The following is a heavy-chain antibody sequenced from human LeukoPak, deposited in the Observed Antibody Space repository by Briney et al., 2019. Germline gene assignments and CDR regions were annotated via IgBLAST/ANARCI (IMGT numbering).Heavy chain of an antibody. V-gene: IGHV4-39*01. CDR3: ARQSGYSYGYAYYYYYMDV. CDR1: GGSISISSYY. D-gene: IGHD5-18*01. Sequence: PSETLSLTCTVSGGSISISSYYWGWIRQPPGKGLDWIGSIYYSGSTYYNPSLKSRVTISVDPSKNQFSLKLSSVTAADTAVYYCARQSGYSYGYAYYYYYMDVWGKGTTVTVSS. J-gene: IGHJ6*03. CDR2: IYYSGST.